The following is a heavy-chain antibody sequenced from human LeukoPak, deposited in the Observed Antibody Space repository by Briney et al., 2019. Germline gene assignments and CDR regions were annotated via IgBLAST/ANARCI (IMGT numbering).Heavy chain of an antibody. CDR1: GFTFSSYA. D-gene: IGHD6-19*01. J-gene: IGHJ4*02. CDR3: AKVKSSGWYYFDY. V-gene: IGHV3-23*01. CDR2: ISGSGGST. Sequence: QPGGFLRLSCAASGFTFSSYAMSWVRQAPGKGLEWVSAISGSGGSTYYADSVKGRFTISRDNSKNTLYLQMNSLRAEDTAVYYCAKVKSSGWYYFDYWGQGTLVTVSS.